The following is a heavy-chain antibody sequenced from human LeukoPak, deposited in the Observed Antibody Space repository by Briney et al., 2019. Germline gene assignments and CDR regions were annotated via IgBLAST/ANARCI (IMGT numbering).Heavy chain of an antibody. Sequence: SVKVSCKGYGYTFINHDIDWVRQAPGQGLEWMGGIIPIFGTANYAQKFQGRVTITTDESTSTAYMELSSLRSEDTAVYYCARAPHKFLEWSDYYYYYMDVWGKGTTVTVSS. CDR3: ARAPHKFLEWSDYYYYYMDV. J-gene: IGHJ6*03. CDR2: IIPIFGTA. D-gene: IGHD3-3*01. CDR1: GYTFINHD. V-gene: IGHV1-69*05.